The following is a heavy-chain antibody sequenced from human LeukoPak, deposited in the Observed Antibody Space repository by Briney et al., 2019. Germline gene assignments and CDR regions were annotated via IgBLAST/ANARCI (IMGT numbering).Heavy chain of an antibody. J-gene: IGHJ2*01. D-gene: IGHD1-26*01. CDR1: GFTFSSYA. CDR2: ISGSGGST. CDR3: ARQPEWELRYFDL. Sequence: PGGSLRPSCAASGFTFSSYAMSWVRQAPGKGLEWVSAISGSGGSTYYADSVKGRFTISRDNSKNTLYLQMNSLRAEDTAVYYCARQPEWELRYFDLWGRGTLVTVSS. V-gene: IGHV3-23*01.